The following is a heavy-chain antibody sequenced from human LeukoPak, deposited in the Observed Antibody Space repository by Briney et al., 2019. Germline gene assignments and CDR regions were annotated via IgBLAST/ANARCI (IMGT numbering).Heavy chain of an antibody. CDR2: IYYSGST. CDR1: GGSISSYY. CDR3: ARDPGIAVGGYDC. V-gene: IGHV4-59*01. J-gene: IGHJ4*02. Sequence: PSETLSLTCTVSGGSISSYYWSWIRQPPGKGLEWIGYIYYSGSTNYNPSLKSRVTISVDTSKNQFSLKLSSVTAADTAVYYCARDPGIAVGGYDCWGQGTLSPSPQ. D-gene: IGHD6-19*01.